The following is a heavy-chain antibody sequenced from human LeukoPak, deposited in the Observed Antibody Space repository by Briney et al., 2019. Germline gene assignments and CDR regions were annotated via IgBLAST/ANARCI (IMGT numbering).Heavy chain of an antibody. CDR2: INPNSGGT. Sequence: ASVKVSCKASGYTFTGYYMHWVRQAPGQGREWMGWINPNSGGTNYAQKFQGRVTMTRDTSISTAYMELSRLRSDDTAVYYCAGITGTTPYYYYMDVWGKGTTVTVSS. V-gene: IGHV1-2*02. J-gene: IGHJ6*03. CDR1: GYTFTGYY. CDR3: AGITGTTPYYYYMDV. D-gene: IGHD1-20*01.